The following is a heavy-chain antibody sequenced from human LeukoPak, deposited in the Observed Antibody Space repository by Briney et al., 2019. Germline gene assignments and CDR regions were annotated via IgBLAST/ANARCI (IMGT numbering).Heavy chain of an antibody. CDR1: GGPISSYY. CDR3: ARKGVVNADAFDI. CDR2: IYYSGST. D-gene: IGHD3-3*01. Sequence: SETLSLTCTVSGGPISSYYWSWIRQPPGKGLEWIGYIYYSGSTNYNPSLKSRVTISVDTSKNQFSLKLSSVTAADTAVYYCARKGVVNADAFDIWGQGTMVTVSS. V-gene: IGHV4-59*08. J-gene: IGHJ3*02.